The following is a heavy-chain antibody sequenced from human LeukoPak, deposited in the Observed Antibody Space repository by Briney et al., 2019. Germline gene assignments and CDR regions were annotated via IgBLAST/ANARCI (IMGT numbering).Heavy chain of an antibody. D-gene: IGHD2-2*01. V-gene: IGHV3-23*01. Sequence: GGSLRLSCAASGFTFSSYAMSWVRQAPGKGLEWVSAISGSGGSTYYADSVKGRFTISRDNSKNTLYLQMNSLRAEDTAVYYCGRGYCSSTSCYAYYYYYYMDVWGKGTTVTVSS. CDR1: GFTFSSYA. CDR2: ISGSGGST. CDR3: GRGYCSSTSCYAYYYYYYMDV. J-gene: IGHJ6*03.